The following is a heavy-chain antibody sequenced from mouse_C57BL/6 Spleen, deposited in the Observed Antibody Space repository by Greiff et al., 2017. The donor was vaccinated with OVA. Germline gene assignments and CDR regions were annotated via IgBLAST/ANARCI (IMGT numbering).Heavy chain of an antibody. V-gene: IGHV3-6*01. CDR2: ISYDGSN. J-gene: IGHJ1*03. D-gene: IGHD2-3*01. CDR1: GYSITSGYY. Sequence: ESGPGLVKPSQSLSLTCSVTGYSITSGYYWNWIRQFPGNKLEWMGYISYDGSNNYNPSLKNRISITRDTSKNQFFLKLNSVTTEDTATYYCAREWDGYSQVWGTGTTVTVSS. CDR3: AREWDGYSQV.